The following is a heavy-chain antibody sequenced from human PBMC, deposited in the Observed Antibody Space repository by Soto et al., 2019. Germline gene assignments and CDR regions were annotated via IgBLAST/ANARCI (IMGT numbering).Heavy chain of an antibody. V-gene: IGHV4-30-4*01. CDR1: GGSISSGDYY. Sequence: QVQLQESGPGLVKPSQTLSLTCTVSGGSISSGDYYWSWIRQPPGKGLEWIGYIYYSGSTYYNPSLKSRVTISVDTSKNQFSLKLSSVTAADTAVYYCARDPCSSTSCYLFRMGMDVWGQGTTVTVSS. J-gene: IGHJ6*02. CDR3: ARDPCSSTSCYLFRMGMDV. CDR2: IYYSGST. D-gene: IGHD2-2*01.